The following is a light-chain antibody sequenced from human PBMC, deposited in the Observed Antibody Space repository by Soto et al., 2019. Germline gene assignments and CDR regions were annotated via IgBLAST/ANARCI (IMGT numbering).Light chain of an antibody. CDR1: QGVSND. J-gene: IGKJ1*01. CDR3: LQYNSSPRT. CDR2: TAS. Sequence: DIQMTQSPSSLSGSVGDRFTISCRASQGVSNDLAWYQQKPGKAPKGLIYTASSLHSGVPSRFSGSGSGTDFTLTISSLQPEDFATYYCLQYNSSPRTFGQGTKVDIK. V-gene: IGKV1-17*01.